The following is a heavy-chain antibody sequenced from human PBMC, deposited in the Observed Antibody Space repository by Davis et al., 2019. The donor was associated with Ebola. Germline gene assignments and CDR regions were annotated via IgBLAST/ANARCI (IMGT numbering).Heavy chain of an antibody. CDR3: AKDMYYSYGLPNYYYYGMDV. Sequence: GESLKLSCAASGFTFDDYAMHWVRQAPGKGLEWVSGISWNSGSIGYADSVKGRFTISRDNAKNSLYLQMNSLRAEDTALYYCAKDMYYSYGLPNYYYYGMDVWGQGTTVTVSS. V-gene: IGHV3-9*01. CDR1: GFTFDDYA. CDR2: ISWNSGSI. J-gene: IGHJ6*02. D-gene: IGHD5-18*01.